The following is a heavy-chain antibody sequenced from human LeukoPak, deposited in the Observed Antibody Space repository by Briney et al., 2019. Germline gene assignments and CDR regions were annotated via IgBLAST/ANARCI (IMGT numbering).Heavy chain of an antibody. CDR2: IKQDGSEK. D-gene: IGHD6-13*01. V-gene: IGHV3-7*01. CDR3: ARDSAGNDY. CDR1: GFTFRTYC. J-gene: IGHJ4*02. Sequence: GGSLRLSCAASGFTFRTYCMSWVRQAPGKGLEWVANIKQDGSEKYYVDSVKGRFTISRDNAKNSLYLQMNSLRAEDTAMYYCARDSAGNDYWGQRTLVTVSS.